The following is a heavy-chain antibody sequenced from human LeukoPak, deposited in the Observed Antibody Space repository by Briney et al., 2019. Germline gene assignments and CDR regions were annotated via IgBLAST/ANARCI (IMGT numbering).Heavy chain of an antibody. CDR3: ARGLGSGNYYVGFDY. Sequence: PSETLSLTCAVSGGSISSYSWSWIRQPPGKGLEWIGYIYYNGSTNYNPSLKSRVTISVDTSKNQFSLKLSSVTAADTAVYYCARGLGSGNYYVGFDYWGQGTLVTVSS. CDR1: GGSISSYS. V-gene: IGHV4-59*01. J-gene: IGHJ4*02. D-gene: IGHD1-26*01. CDR2: IYYNGST.